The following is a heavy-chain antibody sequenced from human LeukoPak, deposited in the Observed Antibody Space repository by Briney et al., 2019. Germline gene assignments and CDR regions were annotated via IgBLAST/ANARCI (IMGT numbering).Heavy chain of an antibody. Sequence: GGSLRLSCAASGFTFSSYSMNWVRQAPGKGLEWVSSISSSSSYIYYADSVKGRFTISRDNAKNSLYLQMNSLRAEDTAVYYCARPSSYTANRYFDLWGRGTLVTVSS. D-gene: IGHD5-18*01. CDR2: ISSSSSYI. V-gene: IGHV3-21*01. CDR3: ARPSSYTANRYFDL. J-gene: IGHJ2*01. CDR1: GFTFSSYS.